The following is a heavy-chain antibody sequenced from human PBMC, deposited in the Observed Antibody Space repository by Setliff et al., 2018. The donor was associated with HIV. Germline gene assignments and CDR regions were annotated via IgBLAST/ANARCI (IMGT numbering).Heavy chain of an antibody. V-gene: IGHV4-4*02. CDR2: MFYSGRT. D-gene: IGHD6-6*01. Sequence: SETLSLTCTVSGGSISSNNWWSWVRQPPGKGLEWIGSMFYSGRTYHNPSLKSRVTMSGDTSKNQFSLKLNSVTAADTAVYYCARAGSAAASPLDYWGQGTLVTVSS. CDR1: GGSISSNNW. J-gene: IGHJ4*02. CDR3: ARAGSAAASPLDY.